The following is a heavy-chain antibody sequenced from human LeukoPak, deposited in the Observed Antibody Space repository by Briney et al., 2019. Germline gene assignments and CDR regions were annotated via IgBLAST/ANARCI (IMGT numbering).Heavy chain of an antibody. D-gene: IGHD2-21*02. CDR3: ARHQPAVVTAIQGIDY. Sequence: GESLQISCKGSGYSFTSYWIGWVRQMPGKGLEWMGIIYPGDSDTRYSPSFQGQVTISADKSISTAYLQWSSLKASDTAMYYCARHQPAVVTAIQGIDYWGQGTLVTVSS. CDR1: GYSFTSYW. J-gene: IGHJ4*02. V-gene: IGHV5-51*01. CDR2: IYPGDSDT.